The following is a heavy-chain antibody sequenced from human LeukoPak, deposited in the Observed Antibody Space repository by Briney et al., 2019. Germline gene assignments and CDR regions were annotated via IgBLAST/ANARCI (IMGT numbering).Heavy chain of an antibody. Sequence: GGSLRLSCAASGFTFSSYAVSWVRQALGKGLEWVSALSGSGGSTYYADSVKGRFTISRDNSKNTLYLQMNSLRAEDTAVYYCARDYVRGNAAFDIWGQGTMVTVSS. CDR1: GFTFSSYA. D-gene: IGHD3-16*01. J-gene: IGHJ3*02. CDR3: ARDYVRGNAAFDI. CDR2: LSGSGGST. V-gene: IGHV3-23*01.